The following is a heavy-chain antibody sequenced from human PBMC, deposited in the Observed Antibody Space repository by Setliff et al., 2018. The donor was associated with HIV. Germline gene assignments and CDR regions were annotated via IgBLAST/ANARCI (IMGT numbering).Heavy chain of an antibody. D-gene: IGHD3-16*01. CDR1: GGSFSGYY. Sequence: PSETLSLTCAVYGGSFSGYYWSWIRQPPGKGLEWIGEIDHRGSTNYNPSLKSRVTISVDTSKNQFSLKLSSVTAADTAVYYCARVPWGGRGEYYYYYMDVWGKGTTVTVSS. V-gene: IGHV4-34*01. J-gene: IGHJ6*03. CDR3: ARVPWGGRGEYYYYYMDV. CDR2: IDHRGST.